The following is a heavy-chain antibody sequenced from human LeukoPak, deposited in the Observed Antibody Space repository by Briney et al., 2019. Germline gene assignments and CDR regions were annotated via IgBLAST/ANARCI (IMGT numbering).Heavy chain of an antibody. CDR2: INPSGGST. CDR1: GYTFTSYY. D-gene: IGHD3-3*01. Sequence: GASVKVSCKASGYTFTSYYMHWVRQAPGQGLEWMGIINPSGGSTSYAQKFQGRVTMTRDTSTSTVYMELGSLRSEDTAVYYCARVREDFWSGYYLGDAFDIWGQGTMVTVSS. CDR3: ARVREDFWSGYYLGDAFDI. V-gene: IGHV1-46*01. J-gene: IGHJ3*02.